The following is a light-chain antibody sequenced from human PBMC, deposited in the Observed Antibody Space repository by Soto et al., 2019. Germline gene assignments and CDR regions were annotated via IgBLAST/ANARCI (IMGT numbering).Light chain of an antibody. J-gene: IGKJ1*01. Sequence: EIVLTQSPGTLSLSPGERATLSCRASQSVSSSYLAWYQQKPGQAPRLLIYGASSRATGITDRFSGSGSGTDFTLTISRLEPEEFAVYYCHQYDNSPLTFGQGTKVEIK. CDR2: GAS. CDR3: HQYDNSPLT. CDR1: QSVSSSY. V-gene: IGKV3-20*01.